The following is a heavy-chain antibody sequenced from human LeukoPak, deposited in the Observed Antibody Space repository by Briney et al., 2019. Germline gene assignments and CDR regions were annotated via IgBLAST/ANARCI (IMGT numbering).Heavy chain of an antibody. D-gene: IGHD2-21*02. Sequence: ASVKVSCKASGYTFTSYAMHWVRQAPGQRLEWMGWINAGNGSTKYSQKFQGRVTITRDTSASTAYMELSSLRSGDTAVYYCARSDVSNYYYGMDVWGQGTTVTVSS. CDR3: ARSDVSNYYYGMDV. V-gene: IGHV1-3*01. CDR1: GYTFTSYA. CDR2: INAGNGST. J-gene: IGHJ6*02.